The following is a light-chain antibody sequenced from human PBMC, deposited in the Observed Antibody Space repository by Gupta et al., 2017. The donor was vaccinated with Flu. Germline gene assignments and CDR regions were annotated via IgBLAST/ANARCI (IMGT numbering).Light chain of an antibody. CDR2: AAS. J-gene: IGKJ1*01. CDR3: QQSYTTRT. V-gene: IGKV1-39*01. Sequence: QQKPGKAPKLMIDAASRVKRGDTSSFSGSGDGKDFTLTISRRQHEDFANYYRQQSYTTRTFGQGTKVEIK.